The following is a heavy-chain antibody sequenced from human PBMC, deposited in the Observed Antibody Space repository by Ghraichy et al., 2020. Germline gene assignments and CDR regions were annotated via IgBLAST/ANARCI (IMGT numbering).Heavy chain of an antibody. CDR3: ARGGSGYDYVLIHYYYYYGMDV. V-gene: IGHV4-59*01. Sequence: ETLSLTCTVSGGSISSYYWSWIRQPPGKGLEWIGYIYYSGSTNYNPPLKSRVTISVDTSKNQFSLKLSSVTAADTAVYYCARGGSGYDYVLIHYYYYYGMDVCGQGTTVTVSS. J-gene: IGHJ6*02. CDR1: GGSISSYY. D-gene: IGHD5-12*01. CDR2: IYYSGST.